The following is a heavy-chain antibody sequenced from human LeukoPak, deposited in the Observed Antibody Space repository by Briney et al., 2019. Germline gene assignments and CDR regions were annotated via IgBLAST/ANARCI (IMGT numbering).Heavy chain of an antibody. J-gene: IGHJ4*02. Sequence: GGSLRLSCAASGFTFDDHAMHWVRQAPGKGLEWVSGISWNSGSIGYADSVKGRFTISRDNAKNSLYLQMNSLRAEDTALYYCAKDISYDILTGYPSYWGQGTLVTVSS. D-gene: IGHD3-9*01. V-gene: IGHV3-9*01. CDR3: AKDISYDILTGYPSY. CDR2: ISWNSGSI. CDR1: GFTFDDHA.